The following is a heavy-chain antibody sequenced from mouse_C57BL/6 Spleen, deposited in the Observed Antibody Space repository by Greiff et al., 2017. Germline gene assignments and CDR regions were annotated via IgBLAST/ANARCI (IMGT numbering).Heavy chain of an antibody. Sequence: VQLQQPGTELVKPGASVKLSCKASGYTFTSYWMHWVKQRPGQGLEWIGNINPSNGGTNYNEKFKSKATLTVDKSSSTAYMQLSSLTSEDSAVYYGASGPAQATGAIDYWGQGTSVTVSS. CDR1: GYTFTSYW. J-gene: IGHJ4*01. D-gene: IGHD3-2*02. V-gene: IGHV1-53*01. CDR3: ASGPAQATGAIDY. CDR2: INPSNGGT.